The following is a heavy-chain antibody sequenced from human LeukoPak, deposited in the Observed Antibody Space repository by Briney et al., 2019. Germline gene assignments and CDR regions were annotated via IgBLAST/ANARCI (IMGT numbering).Heavy chain of an antibody. D-gene: IGHD6-13*01. CDR3: ARGPLIAAAGTFWLGY. Sequence: GASVKVSCKASGYTFTGYYMHWVRQAPGQGLEWMGRINPNSGGTDYAQKFQGRVTMIRDTSISTAYMELSRLRSDDTAVYYCARGPLIAAAGTFWLGYWGQGTLVTVSS. J-gene: IGHJ4*02. CDR2: INPNSGGT. V-gene: IGHV1-2*06. CDR1: GYTFTGYY.